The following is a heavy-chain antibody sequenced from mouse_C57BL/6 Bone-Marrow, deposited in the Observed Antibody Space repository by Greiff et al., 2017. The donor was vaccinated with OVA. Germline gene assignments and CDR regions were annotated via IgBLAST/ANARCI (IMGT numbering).Heavy chain of an antibody. CDR1: GFSLSTSGMG. CDR3: ARRAPYGSSPYYFDD. CDR2: IYWDDDK. D-gene: IGHD1-1*01. V-gene: IGHV8-12*01. Sequence: QVTLKESGPGILQSSQTLSLTCSFSGFSLSTSGMGVSWIRQPSGKGLEWLAHIYWDDDKRYNPSLKSRPTISKDTSRNQVFLKITSVDTADTATYYCARRAPYGSSPYYFDDWGQGTTLTVSS. J-gene: IGHJ2*01.